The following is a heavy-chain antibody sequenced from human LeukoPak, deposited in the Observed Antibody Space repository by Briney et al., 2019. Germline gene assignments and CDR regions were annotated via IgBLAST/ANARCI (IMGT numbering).Heavy chain of an antibody. CDR3: AKDRVWNSLDS. D-gene: IGHD1-7*01. V-gene: IGHV3-74*01. CDR2: INTDGSGT. CDR1: GFSSSNFW. J-gene: IGHJ4*02. Sequence: GGSLRLSCAASGFSSSNFWMNWVRQAPGKGLVWVARINTDGSGTAYADSVKGRFTISRDNAKNTLYLQMHSLKNDDTAVYYCAKDRVWNSLDSWGQGTPVTVSS.